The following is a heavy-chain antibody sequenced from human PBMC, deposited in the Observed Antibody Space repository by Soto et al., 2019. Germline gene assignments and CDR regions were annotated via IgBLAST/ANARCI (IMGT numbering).Heavy chain of an antibody. CDR1: GYIFVNYG. J-gene: IGHJ6*04. D-gene: IGHD3-16*01. V-gene: IGHV1-18*01. CDR2: ISPYNGNT. CDR3: AMVDNYVTPTPQDV. Sequence: QVQLVQSGDEVKKPGASVKVSCKASGYIFVNYGIAWVRQAHGQGLEWMGWISPYNGNTHYATKVQGRLTMTTDPCSRTAYMDLGSLTSDDTAVYYCAMVDNYVTPTPQDVWGEGTTVTVSS.